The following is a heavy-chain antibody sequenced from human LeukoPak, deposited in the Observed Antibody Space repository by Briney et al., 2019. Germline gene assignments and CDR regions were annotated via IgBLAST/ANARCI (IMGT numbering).Heavy chain of an antibody. CDR2: INPNSGGT. D-gene: IGHD3-22*01. CDR1: GYTFTGYY. V-gene: IGHV1-2*02. Sequence: ASVKVSCKASGYTFTGYYMHWVRQAPGQGLEWMGWINPNSGGTNYAQKFKGRVTMTRDTSISTAYMELSRLRSDDTAVYYCARDSNHYYDSSGYPAPWGYWGQGTLVTVSS. CDR3: ARDSNHYYDSSGYPAPWGY. J-gene: IGHJ4*02.